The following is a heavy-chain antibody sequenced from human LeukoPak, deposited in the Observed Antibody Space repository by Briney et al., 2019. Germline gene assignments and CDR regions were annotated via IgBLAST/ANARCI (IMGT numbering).Heavy chain of an antibody. D-gene: IGHD3-22*01. CDR1: GYTFTSYY. V-gene: IGHV1-46*01. Sequence: ASVKVSCKASGYTFTSYYMHWVRQAPGQGLEWMGIINPSGGSTSYAQKFQGRVTMTRDTSTSTVYMELSSLRSEDTALYYCARDGHYYDSSGYFVPSEYFDYWGQGTLVTVSS. CDR3: ARDGHYYDSSGYFVPSEYFDY. CDR2: INPSGGST. J-gene: IGHJ4*02.